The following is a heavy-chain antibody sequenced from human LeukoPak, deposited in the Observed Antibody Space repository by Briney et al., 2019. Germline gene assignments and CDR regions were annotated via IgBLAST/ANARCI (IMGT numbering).Heavy chain of an antibody. CDR2: ISGNDGTT. V-gene: IGHV3-23*01. CDR1: GFTFSSYA. Sequence: GRSLRLSCAASGFTFSSYAMSWVRQAPGKGLEWVSAISGNDGTTYYADSVKGRFTISRDNSKNTLYLQMNSLRAEDTAVYYCAKEVPITINYMDVWGKGTTVTVSS. J-gene: IGHJ6*03. D-gene: IGHD3-3*01. CDR3: AKEVPITINYMDV.